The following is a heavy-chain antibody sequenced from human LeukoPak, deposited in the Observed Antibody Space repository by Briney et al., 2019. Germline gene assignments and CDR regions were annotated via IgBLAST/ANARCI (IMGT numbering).Heavy chain of an antibody. D-gene: IGHD3-10*01. V-gene: IGHV4-39*07. CDR1: GGSISSSSYY. CDR3: AREGSYGSGYMDV. Sequence: PSETLSLTCTVSGGSISSSSYYWGWIRQPPGKGLEWIGSIYYSGSTYYNPSLKSRVTISVDTSKNQFSLKLSSVTAADTAVYYCAREGSYGSGYMDVWGKGTTVTVSS. CDR2: IYYSGST. J-gene: IGHJ6*03.